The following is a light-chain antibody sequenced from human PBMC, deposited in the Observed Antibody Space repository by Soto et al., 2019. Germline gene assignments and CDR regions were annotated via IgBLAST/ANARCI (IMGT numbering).Light chain of an antibody. CDR2: EVS. Sequence: QSVLTQPPSASGSPGQSVTISCTGTSRDVGAYNYVSWYQQHPGQAPKLMIYEVSKRPSGVPDRFSGSKSGNTASLAVSGLQGDDEADYFCSSFAGTNKVLFGGGTKLTVL. J-gene: IGLJ2*01. CDR3: SSFAGTNKVL. V-gene: IGLV2-8*01. CDR1: SRDVGAYNY.